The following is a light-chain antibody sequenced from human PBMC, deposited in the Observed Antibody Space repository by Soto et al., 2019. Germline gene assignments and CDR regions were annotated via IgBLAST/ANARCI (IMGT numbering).Light chain of an antibody. CDR2: DAS. J-gene: IGKJ5*01. CDR1: QSVSSSS. Sequence: EIVLTQSPGTLSLSPGERATLSCRASQSVSSSSLAWYQQKRGQAPRLLIHDASSRATGIPDRFSGSGSGTDFTLTISSLEPDDFAVYYCQQRADWPITFGQGTRLEIK. CDR3: QQRADWPIT. V-gene: IGKV3D-20*02.